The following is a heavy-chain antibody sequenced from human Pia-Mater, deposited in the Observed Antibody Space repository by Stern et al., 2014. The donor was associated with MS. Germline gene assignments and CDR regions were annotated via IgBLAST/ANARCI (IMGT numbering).Heavy chain of an antibody. CDR1: GFKFSIYW. CDR2: IYPGDSET. J-gene: IGHJ4*02. Sequence: EVQLLESGAELIRPGESLKISCKGSGFKFSIYWIAWVRQIPGKGLEWMGIIYPGDSETRYSPSFQGQVTMSADKSTSTAYLPWSSLNASDTAMYFCARQTTAWASDVWGQGTLVTVSS. V-gene: IGHV5-51*01. D-gene: IGHD1-14*01. CDR3: ARQTTAWASDV.